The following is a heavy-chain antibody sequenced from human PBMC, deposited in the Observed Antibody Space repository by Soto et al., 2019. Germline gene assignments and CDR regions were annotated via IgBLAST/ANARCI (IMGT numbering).Heavy chain of an antibody. J-gene: IGHJ4*02. CDR3: AHRGDGAYEGVFDY. CDR1: GFSLSSNGMG. CDR2: IYWVEDR. V-gene: IGHV2-5*02. Sequence: QITLRESGPTLVKPTQTLTLTCTFSGFSLSSNGMGVGWIRQPPGQALEWLALIYWVEDRQFSPTLQSRLTITKAPSKNQVVLTMTNMEPVDTATYYCAHRGDGAYEGVFDYWGQGTPVTVSS. D-gene: IGHD4-17*01.